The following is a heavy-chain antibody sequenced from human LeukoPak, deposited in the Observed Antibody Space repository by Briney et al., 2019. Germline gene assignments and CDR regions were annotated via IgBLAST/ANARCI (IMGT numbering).Heavy chain of an antibody. CDR2: ISSSSNSI. Sequence: PGGSLRLSCAAAGFTFSSYGMNWVRQAPGTGLEWVSYISSSSNSINYADSVRGRFTISRDNAKNSLYLQMNSLRAEDTAVYYCARDPLVGASTWAAFDIWGQGTMVTVSS. V-gene: IGHV3-48*01. CDR3: ARDPLVGASTWAAFDI. D-gene: IGHD1-26*01. J-gene: IGHJ3*02. CDR1: GFTFSSYG.